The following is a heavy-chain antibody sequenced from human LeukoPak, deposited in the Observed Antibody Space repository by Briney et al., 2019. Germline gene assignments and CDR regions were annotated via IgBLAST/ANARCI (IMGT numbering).Heavy chain of an antibody. CDR3: AKITAHYDLDYFDY. J-gene: IGHJ4*02. Sequence: GGSLRLSCAASGFIVESTSMSWVRQAPGKGLEWVSLIYTGGRRYYADSVKGRFSISRDNSKNTLYLQMNSLRAEDTAVYYCAKITAHYDLDYFDYWGQGTLVTVSS. CDR1: GFIVESTS. D-gene: IGHD3-3*01. V-gene: IGHV3-66*01. CDR2: IYTGGRR.